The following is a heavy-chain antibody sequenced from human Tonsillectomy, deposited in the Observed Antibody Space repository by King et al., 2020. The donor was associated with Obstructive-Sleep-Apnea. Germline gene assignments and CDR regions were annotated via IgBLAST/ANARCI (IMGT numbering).Heavy chain of an antibody. Sequence: QLVQSGAEVKKPGESLKISCKGSGYSFTNYWIGWVRQMPGKGLEWMGIIYPGDSDTRYSPSFQDQVTIPAEKSIPTAYLQWRSLKASDTAMYYCATEQQWLNWGQGTLVTVPS. V-gene: IGHV5-51*01. CDR2: IYPGDSDT. J-gene: IGHJ4*02. CDR3: ATEQQWLN. CDR1: GYSFTNYW. D-gene: IGHD5-18*01.